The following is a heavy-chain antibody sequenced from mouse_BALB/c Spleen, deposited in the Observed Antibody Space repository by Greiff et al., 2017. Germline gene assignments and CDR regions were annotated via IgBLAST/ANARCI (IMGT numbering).Heavy chain of an antibody. V-gene: IGHV5-17*02. CDR3: ARFYVNYDAMDY. J-gene: IGHJ4*01. D-gene: IGHD2-1*01. Sequence: EVQVVESGGGLVQPGGSRKLSCAASGFTFSSFGMHWVRQAPEKGLEWVAYISSGSSTIYYADTVKGRFTISRDNPKNTLFLQMTSLRSEDTAMYYCARFYVNYDAMDYWAQGTSVAVSS. CDR1: GFTFSSFG. CDR2: ISSGSSTI.